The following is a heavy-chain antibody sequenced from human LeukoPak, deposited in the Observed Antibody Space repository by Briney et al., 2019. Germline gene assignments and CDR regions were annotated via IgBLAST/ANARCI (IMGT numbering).Heavy chain of an antibody. D-gene: IGHD6-19*01. V-gene: IGHV3-7*01. CDR3: ARDLYSSGWYGQYFAS. CDR1: GFTFSSYW. Sequence: PGGSLRLSCAASGFTFSSYWMSWVRQAPGKGLEWVANIKQDGSEKYYVDSVKGRFTSSRDNAKNSLYLQMNSLRAEETAVYYCARDLYSSGWYGQYFASWGQGTLVTVSS. CDR2: IKQDGSEK. J-gene: IGHJ4*02.